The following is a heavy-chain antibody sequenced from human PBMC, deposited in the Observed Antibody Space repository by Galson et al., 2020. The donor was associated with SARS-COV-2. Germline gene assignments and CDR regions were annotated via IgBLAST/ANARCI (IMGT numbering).Heavy chain of an antibody. D-gene: IGHD2-21*01. CDR2: ISSSGRTI. CDR3: ARLDAYVAGC. V-gene: IGHV3-48*03. Sequence: GGSLRLSCPASGFTLSNYEMNWVRQAPGKGLEWVSYISSSGRTIHYADSVKGRFTISRDNAKSSLSLQMNSLRAEDTAVYYCARLDAYVAGCWGQGSLVTVSS. CDR1: GFTLSNYE. J-gene: IGHJ4*02.